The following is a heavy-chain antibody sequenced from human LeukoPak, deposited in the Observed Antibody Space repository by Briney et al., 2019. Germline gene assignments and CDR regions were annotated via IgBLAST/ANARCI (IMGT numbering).Heavy chain of an antibody. CDR1: VYTFTSYD. D-gene: IGHD3-22*01. CDR3: ARVLADYYDSSGIDY. V-gene: IGHV1-8*01. J-gene: IGHJ4*02. Sequence: ASVKVSCKGSVYTFTSYDINWVGQATAQGLEWMGWMNPNSGNTGYAQKFQGTVTMTRNTSISTAYMELSSLRSEDTAVYYCARVLADYYDSSGIDYWGQGTLVTVSS. CDR2: MNPNSGNT.